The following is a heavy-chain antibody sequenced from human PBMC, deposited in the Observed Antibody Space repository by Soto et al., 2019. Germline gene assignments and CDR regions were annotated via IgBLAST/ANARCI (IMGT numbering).Heavy chain of an antibody. J-gene: IGHJ6*02. CDR1: GFTFSSYG. D-gene: IGHD2-2*01. V-gene: IGHV3-30*18. CDR2: ISYDGSNK. CDR3: AKAHSSTTSCFPNYSYCYGLDV. Sequence: QVQLVESGGGVVQPGRSLRLSCAASGFTFSSYGMHWVRQSPGKGLEWVAVISYDGSNKYYADSVKGRFTSSRDNSKHTLYLQMNSLRAEEPSAYYCAKAHSSTTSCFPNYSYCYGLDVLGQGTTVTVSS.